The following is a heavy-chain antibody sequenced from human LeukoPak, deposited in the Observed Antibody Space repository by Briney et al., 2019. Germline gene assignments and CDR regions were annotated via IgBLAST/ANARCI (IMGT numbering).Heavy chain of an antibody. Sequence: SEALSLTCTVSGGSISSSTYYWDWIRQPPGKGLEWIGYIYHSGSTYHNPSLKSRVTISVDRSKNQFSLKLSSVTAADTAVYYCARVGVRGTYYFDYWGQGTLVTVSS. CDR1: GGSISSSTYY. V-gene: IGHV4-30-2*01. D-gene: IGHD3-10*01. CDR2: IYHSGST. CDR3: ARVGVRGTYYFDY. J-gene: IGHJ4*02.